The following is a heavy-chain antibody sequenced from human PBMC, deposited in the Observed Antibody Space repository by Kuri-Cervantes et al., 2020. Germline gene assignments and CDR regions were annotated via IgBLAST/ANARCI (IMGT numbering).Heavy chain of an antibody. Sequence: SGPTLVKPTQTLTLTCTFSGFSLSTSGVGVGWIRQPPGKALEWLAHILSNDEKSYSTSLKSRLTISKDTSKSQVVLTMTNMDPVDTATYYCARICVAAAGGRTWFDPWGQGTLVTVSS. V-gene: IGHV2-26*01. J-gene: IGHJ5*02. CDR1: GFSLSTSGVG. D-gene: IGHD6-13*01. CDR3: ARICVAAAGGRTWFDP. CDR2: ILSNDEK.